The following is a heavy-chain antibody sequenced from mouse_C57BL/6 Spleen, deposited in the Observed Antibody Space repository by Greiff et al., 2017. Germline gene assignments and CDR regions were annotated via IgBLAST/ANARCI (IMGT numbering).Heavy chain of an antibody. CDR3: ARWGIYYGEGYAMDY. CDR2: INPNYGTT. V-gene: IGHV1-39*01. J-gene: IGHJ4*01. CDR1: GYSFTDYN. Sequence: LQESGPELVKPGASVKISCKASGYSFTDYNMNWVKQSNGKSLEWIGVINPNYGTTSYNQKFKGKATLTVDQSSSTAYMQLNSLTSEDSAVYYCARWGIYYGEGYAMDYWGQGTSVTVSS. D-gene: IGHD2-13*01.